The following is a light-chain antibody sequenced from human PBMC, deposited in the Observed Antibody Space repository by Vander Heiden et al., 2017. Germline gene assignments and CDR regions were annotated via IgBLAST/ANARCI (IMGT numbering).Light chain of an antibody. Sequence: DIQMPQSPSSLSASVGDRVTITCRASQSVFTSLNWYQQRPGKAPRLLIYAASTLQIGVPARFSGSGSGTDFTLTISSLQPEDFATYYCHQTSSTTWTFGQGTRVDVK. V-gene: IGKV1-39*01. CDR2: AAS. J-gene: IGKJ1*01. CDR1: QSVFTS. CDR3: HQTSSTTWT.